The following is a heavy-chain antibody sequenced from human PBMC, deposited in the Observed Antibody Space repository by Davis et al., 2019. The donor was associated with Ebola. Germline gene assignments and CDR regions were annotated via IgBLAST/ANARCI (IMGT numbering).Heavy chain of an antibody. CDR1: GGSISTYY. CDR2: IYYSGST. CDR3: ARGKGYTSFGPNQYSYYYGMDV. Sequence: MPSETLSLTYIVSGGSISTYYWSWIRQPPGKGLEWIGYIYYSGSTNRNPSLKSRVTISIDTSKNQFSLKLSSVTAADTAVYYCARGKGYTSFGPNQYSYYYGMDVWGQGTTVTVSS. V-gene: IGHV4-59*01. D-gene: IGHD5-24*01. J-gene: IGHJ6*02.